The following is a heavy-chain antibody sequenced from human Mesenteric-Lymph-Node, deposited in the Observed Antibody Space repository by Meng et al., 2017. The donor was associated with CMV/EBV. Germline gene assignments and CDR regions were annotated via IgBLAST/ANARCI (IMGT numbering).Heavy chain of an antibody. CDR3: ARDGTYSGLN. CDR2: IFYSGTT. Sequence: TCTVSGASISSYKYYWDWIRQPPGKGLEWIGSIFYSGTTYYNPSYKSRITMSVDTSKNQFSLNLNSVTAADTAVYFCARDGTYSGLNWGQGTLVTVSS. CDR1: GASISSYKYY. J-gene: IGHJ4*02. D-gene: IGHD5-12*01. V-gene: IGHV4-39*07.